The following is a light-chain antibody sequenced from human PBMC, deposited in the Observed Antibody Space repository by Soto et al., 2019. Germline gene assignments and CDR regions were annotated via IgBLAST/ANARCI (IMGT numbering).Light chain of an antibody. CDR1: QRVGNS. J-gene: IGKJ4*01. V-gene: IGKV3-11*01. CDR2: EVS. CDR3: HQHSDWPLT. Sequence: EIVLTQSPATLSLPPGERATLSCRASQRVGNSLAWYQQKPVQAPGLLLHEVSTSATGIPARFSGSGSGTDFTLTISSLEPEDFAVYYCHQHSDWPLTFGAGTKVDIK.